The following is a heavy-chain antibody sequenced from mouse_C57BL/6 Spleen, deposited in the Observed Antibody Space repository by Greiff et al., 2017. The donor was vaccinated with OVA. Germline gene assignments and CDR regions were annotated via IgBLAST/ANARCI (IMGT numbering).Heavy chain of an antibody. J-gene: IGHJ4*01. V-gene: IGHV1-54*01. CDR3: ARGGYDYDERFMDY. D-gene: IGHD2-4*01. CDR1: GYAFTNYL. CDR2: INPGSGGT. Sequence: VQLKESGAELVRPGTSVKVSCKASGYAFTNYLIEWVKQRPGQGLEWIGVINPGSGGTSYNEKFKGKATLTADKSSSTAYMQLSSLTSEDSAVYFCARGGYDYDERFMDYWGQGTSVTVSS.